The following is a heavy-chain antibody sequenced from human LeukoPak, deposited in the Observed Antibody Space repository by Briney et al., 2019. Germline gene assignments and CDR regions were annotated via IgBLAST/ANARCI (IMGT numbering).Heavy chain of an antibody. CDR3: ARCITMLRGGNYYYYMDV. D-gene: IGHD3-10*01. CDR2: ISAYNGKT. J-gene: IGHJ6*03. V-gene: IGHV1-18*04. Sequence: ASVKVSCKASGYTFTSYYMHWVRQAPGQGLEWMGWISAYNGKTNYAQKLQGRVTMTTDTSTSTAYMELRSLRSDDTAVYYCARCITMLRGGNYYYYMDVWGKGTTVTISS. CDR1: GYTFTSYY.